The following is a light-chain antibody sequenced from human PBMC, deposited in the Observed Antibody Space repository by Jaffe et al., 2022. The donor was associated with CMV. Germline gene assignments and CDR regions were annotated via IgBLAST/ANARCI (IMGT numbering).Light chain of an antibody. CDR3: QVWDSSSNHGV. J-gene: IGLJ3*02. Sequence: SYVLTQPPSVSVAPGKTATLTCGGNNVGTKSVHWYQQKPGQAPVLVIYYDSDRPSGIPERFSGSNSGNTATLTINRAEAGDEADYFCQVWDSSSNHGVFGGGTKLTVL. CDR1: NVGTKS. CDR2: YDS. V-gene: IGLV3-21*04.